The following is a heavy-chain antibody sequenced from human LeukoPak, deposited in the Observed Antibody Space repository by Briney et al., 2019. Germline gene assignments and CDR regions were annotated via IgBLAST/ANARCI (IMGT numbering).Heavy chain of an antibody. CDR2: IYYSGST. J-gene: IGHJ5*02. V-gene: IGHV4-31*03. Sequence: PSQTLSLTCTVSGGSISSGGYYWSWIRQHPGKGLEWLGYIYYSGSTYYNPSLKSRVTISVDTSKNQFSLKLSSVTAADTAVYYCARGEAQNTYYDFWSGYYTLNWFDPWGQGTLVTVSS. CDR3: ARGEAQNTYYDFWSGYYTLNWFDP. D-gene: IGHD3-3*01. CDR1: GGSISSGGYY.